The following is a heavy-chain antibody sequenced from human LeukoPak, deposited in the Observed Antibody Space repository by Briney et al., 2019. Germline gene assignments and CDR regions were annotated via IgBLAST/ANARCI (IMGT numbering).Heavy chain of an antibody. CDR1: GYTFTSYY. CDR2: INPSGGST. V-gene: IGHV1-46*01. Sequence: ASVTVSCTASGYTFTSYYMHWVRQAPGQGLEWMGIINPSGGSTSYAQKFQGRVTMTRDTSTSTVYMVLSSLRSEDTAVYYCATYYGSGSYYNYYYYYGMDVWGQGTTVTVSS. J-gene: IGHJ6*02. CDR3: ATYYGSGSYYNYYYYYGMDV. D-gene: IGHD3-10*01.